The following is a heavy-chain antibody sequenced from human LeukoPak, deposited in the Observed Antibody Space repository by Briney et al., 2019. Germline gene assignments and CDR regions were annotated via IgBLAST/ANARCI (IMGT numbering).Heavy chain of an antibody. Sequence: GGSLRLSCAASGFTFSSYSMNWVRQAPGKGLEWVSSISSSSSSYIYYADSVKGRFTISRDNAKNSLYLQMNSLRAEDTAVYYCARALDGSYVDYWGQGTLVTVSS. CDR2: ISSSSSSYI. CDR3: ARALDGSYVDY. CDR1: GFTFSSYS. D-gene: IGHD1-26*01. V-gene: IGHV3-21*01. J-gene: IGHJ4*02.